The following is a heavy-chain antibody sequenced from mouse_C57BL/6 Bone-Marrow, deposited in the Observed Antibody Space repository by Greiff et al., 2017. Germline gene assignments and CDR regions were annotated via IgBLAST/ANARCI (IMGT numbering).Heavy chain of an antibody. J-gene: IGHJ2*01. CDR3: ASQRGFDY. CDR1: GYTFTDYY. Sequence: QVQLQQSGAELVRPGASVKLSCKASGYTFTDYYINWVKQRPGQGLEWIARIYPGSGNTYYNEKFKGKATLTAEKSSSTAYMQLSSLTSEDSAIYFWASQRGFDYWGQGTTLTVSS. V-gene: IGHV1-76*01. CDR2: IYPGSGNT.